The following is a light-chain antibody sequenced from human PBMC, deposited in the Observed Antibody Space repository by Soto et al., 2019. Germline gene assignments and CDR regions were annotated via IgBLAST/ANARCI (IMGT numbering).Light chain of an antibody. Sequence: EIVLTQSPGTLSLSPGERATLSCRASQSVSSSYVAWYQHKPGQAPRLLIYGASSRATGIPDRFSGSGSGTDFTLTISRLEPEDFAVFYCQQYGGSPPTF. J-gene: IGKJ1*01. CDR2: GAS. CDR1: QSVSSSY. V-gene: IGKV3-20*01. CDR3: QQYGGSPPT.